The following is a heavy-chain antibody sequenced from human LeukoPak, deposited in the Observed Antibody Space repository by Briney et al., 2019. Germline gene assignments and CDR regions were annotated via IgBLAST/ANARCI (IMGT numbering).Heavy chain of an antibody. Sequence: GGSLRLSCAASGFTFSSYAMSWVRQAPGKGLEWVSVISGSGGSTYYADSVKGRSTTFRDNSKNTLYLQMNSLRAEDTAVYYCAKERRSIQVWATTFGYWGQGTLVTVSS. J-gene: IGHJ4*02. V-gene: IGHV3-23*01. D-gene: IGHD3-16*01. CDR3: AKERRSIQVWATTFGY. CDR1: GFTFSSYA. CDR2: ISGSGGST.